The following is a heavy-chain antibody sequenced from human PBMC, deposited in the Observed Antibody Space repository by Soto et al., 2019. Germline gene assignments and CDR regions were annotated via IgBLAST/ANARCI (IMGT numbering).Heavy chain of an antibody. J-gene: IGHJ3*02. CDR1: GYTFTSYD. CDR3: ARGLVYGDYDDAFDI. CDR2: INAGNGNT. D-gene: IGHD4-17*01. V-gene: IGHV1-3*01. Sequence: ASVKVSCKASGYTFTSYDINWVRQATGQRLEWMGWINAGNGNTKYSQKFQGRVTITRDTSASTAYMELSSLRSEDTAVYYCARGLVYGDYDDAFDIWGQGTMVTVPS.